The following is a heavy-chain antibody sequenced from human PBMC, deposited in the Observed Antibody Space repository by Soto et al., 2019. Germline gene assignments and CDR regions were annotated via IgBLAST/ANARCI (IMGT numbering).Heavy chain of an antibody. J-gene: IGHJ6*02. Sequence: GGSLRLSCAASGFTFSSYAMSWVRQAPGKGLEWVSAISGSGGSIYYADSVKGRFTISRDNSKNTLYLQMNSLRAEDTAVYYCAKIWGYYDSSGYHTHYYYYGMDVWGQGTTVTVSS. CDR2: ISGSGGSI. CDR1: GFTFSSYA. D-gene: IGHD3-22*01. CDR3: AKIWGYYDSSGYHTHYYYYGMDV. V-gene: IGHV3-23*01.